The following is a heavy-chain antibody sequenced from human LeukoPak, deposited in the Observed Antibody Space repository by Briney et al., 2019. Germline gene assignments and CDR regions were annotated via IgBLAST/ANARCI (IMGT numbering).Heavy chain of an antibody. D-gene: IGHD3-22*01. Sequence: GGSLRLSCAASGFTFSSYWMHWVRQAPGKGLVWVSRINSGGSSTSYADSAKGRFTISRDNSKNTLYLQMNSLRAEDTAVYYCAKPAGWYYDSSGYFNYWGQGILVTVSS. J-gene: IGHJ4*02. CDR3: AKPAGWYYDSSGYFNY. CDR2: INSGGSST. CDR1: GFTFSSYW. V-gene: IGHV3-74*01.